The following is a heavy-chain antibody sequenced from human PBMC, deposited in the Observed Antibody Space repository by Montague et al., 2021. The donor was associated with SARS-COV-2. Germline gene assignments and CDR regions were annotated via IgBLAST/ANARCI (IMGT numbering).Heavy chain of an antibody. Sequence: SLRLSCAASGFTFSNSAMNWVRRAPGKGLEWVSGSSGSDGGTHYADSVEGRFTISRDNSKNVLYLQMNSLRAEDTALYYCAKDSYYYGLGYGMDVWGQGTTVTVSS. D-gene: IGHD3-10*01. CDR3: AKDSYYYGLGYGMDV. J-gene: IGHJ6*02. CDR1: GFTFSNSA. CDR2: SSGSDGGT. V-gene: IGHV3-23*01.